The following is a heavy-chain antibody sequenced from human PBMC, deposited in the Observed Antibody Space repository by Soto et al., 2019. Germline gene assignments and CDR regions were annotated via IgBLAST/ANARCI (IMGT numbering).Heavy chain of an antibody. Sequence: QVQLQQSGPGLVKPSQTLSLACTVSGDSISSDYYHWTWIRQSPGKGLEWIGYIHHSGSILYNPSFKSRVTISVDTSKNQFSLHLTSVTAADTAVYFCAREDDGGDSLDVWGHGTTVTVSS. CDR2: IHHSGSI. D-gene: IGHD2-21*02. J-gene: IGHJ6*02. CDR1: GDSISSDYYH. V-gene: IGHV4-30-4*08. CDR3: AREDDGGDSLDV.